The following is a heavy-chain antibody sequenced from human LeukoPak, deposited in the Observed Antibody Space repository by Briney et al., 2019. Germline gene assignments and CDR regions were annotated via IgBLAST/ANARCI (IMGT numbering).Heavy chain of an antibody. D-gene: IGHD1-1*01. V-gene: IGHV4-30-2*02. CDR1: GGSISSGGYY. CDR3: ARERIDSDLDY. J-gene: IGHJ4*02. Sequence: SETLSLTCTVSGGSISSGGYYWSWIRQPPGKGLEWIGYIYHSGSTYYNPSLKSRVTISVDTSKNQLSLKLSSVTAADTAVYYCARERIDSDLDYWGQGTLVTVSS. CDR2: IYHSGST.